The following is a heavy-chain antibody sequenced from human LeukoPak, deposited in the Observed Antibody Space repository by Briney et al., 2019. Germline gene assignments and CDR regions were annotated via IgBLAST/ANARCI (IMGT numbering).Heavy chain of an antibody. V-gene: IGHV4-61*02. CDR2: IYTSGTT. CDR3: AREDDTSGYDRSDY. Sequence: PSETLSLTCTVSGGPINSGRYYWSWIRQPAGKALEWIGRIYTSGTTTYSPSLKSRVTISLDTPRNQYSLRLSSVTAADTAMYFCAREDDTSGYDRSDYWGQGTLVTVSS. CDR1: GGPINSGRYY. J-gene: IGHJ4*02. D-gene: IGHD3-22*01.